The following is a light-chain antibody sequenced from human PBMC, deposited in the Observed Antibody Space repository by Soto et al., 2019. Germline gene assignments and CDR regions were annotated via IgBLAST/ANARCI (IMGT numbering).Light chain of an antibody. CDR3: AVWDDSLRGRV. J-gene: IGLJ2*01. Sequence: QLVLTQPPSASGTPGQRVTISCSGSNSNIGSNTVNWYQQFPGTAPRFLIYGNDLRPSGVPDGFSASKSGTSASLAISGLQSEDEADYYCAVWDDSLRGRVFGGGTKVTVL. V-gene: IGLV1-44*01. CDR2: GND. CDR1: NSNIGSNT.